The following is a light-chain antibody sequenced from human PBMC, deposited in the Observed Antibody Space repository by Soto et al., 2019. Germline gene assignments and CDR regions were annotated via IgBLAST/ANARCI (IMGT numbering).Light chain of an antibody. CDR3: QHYYAFSWT. J-gene: IGKJ1*01. CDR2: LAS. Sequence: DLQVTQSPSTLSASVGDRVTITCRASQSIDRWLAWYQQKPGKAPKVLIYLASSLESGVPSRFSGSGSGTEFTLTISSLQPDDVATYYCQHYYAFSWTFGQGTKVEIE. V-gene: IGKV1-5*03. CDR1: QSIDRW.